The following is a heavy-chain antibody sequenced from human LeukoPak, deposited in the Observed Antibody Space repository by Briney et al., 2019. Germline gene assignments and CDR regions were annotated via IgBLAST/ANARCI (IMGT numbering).Heavy chain of an antibody. CDR2: IYYSGST. V-gene: IGHV4-59*01. J-gene: IGHJ6*02. CDR3: ARLYYYYGMDV. CDR1: GGSISSYY. Sequence: SQTLSLTCTVSGGSISSYYWSWIRQPPGKGLEWIGYIYYSGSTNYNPSLKSRVTISVDTSKNQFSLKLSSVTAADTAVYYCARLYYYYGMDVWGQGTTVTVSS.